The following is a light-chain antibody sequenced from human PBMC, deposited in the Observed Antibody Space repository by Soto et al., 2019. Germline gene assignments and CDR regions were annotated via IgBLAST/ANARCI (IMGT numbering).Light chain of an antibody. CDR1: QTVSSTY. J-gene: IGKJ3*01. V-gene: IGKV3-20*01. CDR3: QQYDRSPFT. CDR2: GAS. Sequence: EIVLTQSPGTLSSSPGERATLSCRASQTVSSTYLAWYQQKPGQAPRLLIYGASSRATGIPDRFSGSGYGTDCTLTISRLEPDDFAVYFCQQYDRSPFTFGPGTKVDMK.